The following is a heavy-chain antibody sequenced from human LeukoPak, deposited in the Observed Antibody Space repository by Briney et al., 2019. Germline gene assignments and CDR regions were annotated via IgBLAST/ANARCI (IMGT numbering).Heavy chain of an antibody. CDR3: ARDPSELWFGELLSLPDY. J-gene: IGHJ4*02. D-gene: IGHD3-10*01. V-gene: IGHV3-7*01. Sequence: GGSLRLSCAASGFTFSSYWMSWVRQAPGKGLEWVANIKQDGSEKYYVDSVKGRFTISRDNAKNSLYLQMNSLRAEDTAVYYCARDPSELWFGELLSLPDYWGQGTLVTVSS. CDR1: GFTFSSYW. CDR2: IKQDGSEK.